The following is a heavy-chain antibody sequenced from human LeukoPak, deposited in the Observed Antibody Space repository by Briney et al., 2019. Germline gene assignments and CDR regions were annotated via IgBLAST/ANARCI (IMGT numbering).Heavy chain of an antibody. CDR2: IYTSGST. V-gene: IGHV4-61*02. CDR1: GGSISSGSYY. D-gene: IGHD3-3*01. J-gene: IGHJ2*01. CDR3: ARDVVDYDFWSGYSYWYVDL. Sequence: SETLSLTCTVSGGSISSGSYYWSWIRQPAGKGLEWIGRIYTSGSTNYNPSLKSRVTISVDTSKNQFSLKLSSVTAADTVVYYCARDVVDYDFWSGYSYWYVDLWGRGTLVTVSS.